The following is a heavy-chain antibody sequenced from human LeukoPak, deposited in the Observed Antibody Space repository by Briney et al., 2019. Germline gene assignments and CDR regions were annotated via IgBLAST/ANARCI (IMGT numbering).Heavy chain of an antibody. D-gene: IGHD6-13*01. V-gene: IGHV3-20*04. CDR2: INWNGGST. CDR3: ARDEGSSWPVRFDY. Sequence: GGSLRLSCAASGFTFNTYSMSWVRQAPGKGLEWVSGINWNGGSTGYADSVKGRFTISRDNAKNSLYLQMNSLRAEDTALYYCARDEGSSWPVRFDYWGQGTLVTVSS. J-gene: IGHJ4*02. CDR1: GFTFNTYS.